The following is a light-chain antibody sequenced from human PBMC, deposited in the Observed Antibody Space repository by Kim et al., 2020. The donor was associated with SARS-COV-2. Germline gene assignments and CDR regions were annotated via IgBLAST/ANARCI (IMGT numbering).Light chain of an antibody. CDR2: DAS. CDR1: HNMNTC. V-gene: IGKV1-5*01. CDR3: QQYNDYLYT. J-gene: IGKJ2*01. Sequence: SESIGDRVTISCRASHNMNTCWAGYQQKPGKAPKLLIYDASSLERGVPSRFSGTGSGTEFTLTISSLLPDDFATYYCQQYNDYLYTFGQGTKLEI.